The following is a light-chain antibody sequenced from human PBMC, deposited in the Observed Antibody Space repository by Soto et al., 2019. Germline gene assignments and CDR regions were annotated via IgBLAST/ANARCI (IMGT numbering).Light chain of an antibody. CDR2: GAS. J-gene: IGKJ5*01. V-gene: IGKV3-15*01. CDR3: HQYNNWLT. CDR1: QSVSSD. Sequence: EIVMTQSPATLSVSPGERATLSCRASQSVSSDLAWYQQTPGQAPRLLIYGASTRVAGIPARFSGSGSGTEITLTISSLQSEDFAVYYCHQYNNWLTFGQGTRLEIK.